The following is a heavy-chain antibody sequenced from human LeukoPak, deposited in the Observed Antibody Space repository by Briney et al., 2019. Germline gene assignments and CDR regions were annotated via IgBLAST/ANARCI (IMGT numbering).Heavy chain of an antibody. CDR1: GFTFSFYG. J-gene: IGHJ4*02. Sequence: GGSLRLSCAASGFTFSFYGMHWVRQAPGKGLEWVAFIRYDGSNKYYADSVKGRFTISRDNSKNTLYLQMNSLRAEDTAVYYCAKAGAWGPYDILTSWGYFDYWGQGTLVTVSS. CDR3: AKAGAWGPYDILTSWGYFDY. D-gene: IGHD3-9*01. CDR2: IRYDGSNK. V-gene: IGHV3-30*02.